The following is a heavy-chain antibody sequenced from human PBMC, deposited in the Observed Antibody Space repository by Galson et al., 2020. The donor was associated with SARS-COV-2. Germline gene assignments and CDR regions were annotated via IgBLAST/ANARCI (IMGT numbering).Heavy chain of an antibody. CDR1: GGTFSSQS. CDR2: IIPLYATP. J-gene: IGHJ4*02. D-gene: IGHD2-21*02. CDR3: ARILCGGDCEDYYESSDYSRPGFDS. V-gene: IGHV1-69*13. Sequence: SVKVSCKASGGTFSSQSIHWVRQAPGQGLEWMGGIIPLYATPHYAQKFQDRVTIIADESMTTVEMEIFSLTSDDTAVYYCARILCGGDCEDYYESSDYSRPGFDSWGQGTLVTVSS.